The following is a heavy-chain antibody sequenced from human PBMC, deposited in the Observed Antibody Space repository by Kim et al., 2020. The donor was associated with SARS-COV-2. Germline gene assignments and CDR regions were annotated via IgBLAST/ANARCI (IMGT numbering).Heavy chain of an antibody. Sequence: KCQGRVTMTSATSTSTVYMELSSLRSEDTAVYYCARGVEVHTVPKGYFDYWGQGTLVTVSS. V-gene: IGHV1-46*01. CDR3: ARGVEVHTVPKGYFDY. D-gene: IGHD4-17*01. J-gene: IGHJ4*02.